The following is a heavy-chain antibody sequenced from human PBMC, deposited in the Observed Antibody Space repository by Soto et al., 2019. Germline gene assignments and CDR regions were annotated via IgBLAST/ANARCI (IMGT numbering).Heavy chain of an antibody. J-gene: IGHJ4*02. V-gene: IGHV2-70*04. D-gene: IGHD3-22*01. CDR2: IDWDDEK. CDR3: ARVRDYDCNSVHDH. Sequence: SGPTLVNPTQTLTLTCSFSGFSLSTTGVRVSWIRQPPGKALEWLARIDWDDEKFYNTSLKNRLTISKDTSKNQVDLIVTNMDPVDTATYYCARVRDYDCNSVHDHWGLGVLVTVSS. CDR1: GFSLSTTGVR.